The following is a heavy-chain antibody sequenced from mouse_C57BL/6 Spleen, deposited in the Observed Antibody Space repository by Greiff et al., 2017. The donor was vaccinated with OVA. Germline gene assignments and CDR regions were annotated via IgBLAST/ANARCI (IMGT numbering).Heavy chain of an antibody. Sequence: QVQLQQPGAELVKPGASVKLSCKASGYTFTSYWMQWVKQRPGQGLEWIGEIDPSDSYTNYNQKFKGKATLTVDTSSSTAYMQLSSLTSEDSAVYYYARNDYGFDYWGQGTTLTVSS. CDR3: ARNDYGFDY. J-gene: IGHJ2*01. CDR2: IDPSDSYT. D-gene: IGHD1-1*02. CDR1: GYTFTSYW. V-gene: IGHV1-50*01.